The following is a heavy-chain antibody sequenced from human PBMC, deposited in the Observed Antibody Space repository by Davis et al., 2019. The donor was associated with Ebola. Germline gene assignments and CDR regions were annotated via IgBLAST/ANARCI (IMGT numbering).Heavy chain of an antibody. CDR1: GASISSYY. Sequence: SETLSLTCSASGASISSYYWSWIRQPPGKGLEWIGYIYYSGSTNYNPSLKSRVTISVDTSKNQFSLKLSSVTAADTAVYYCARQGVTMIVVVIPYFDYWGQGTLVTVSS. V-gene: IGHV4-59*08. D-gene: IGHD3-22*01. CDR3: ARQGVTMIVVVIPYFDY. CDR2: IYYSGST. J-gene: IGHJ4*02.